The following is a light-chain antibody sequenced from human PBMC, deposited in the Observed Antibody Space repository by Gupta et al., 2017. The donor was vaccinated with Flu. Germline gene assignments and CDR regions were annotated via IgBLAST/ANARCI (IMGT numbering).Light chain of an antibody. J-gene: IGLJ1*01. Sequence: SALTQPRSVSGSPGQSVNISCTGTSSDVGGYNYVSWYQQHPGKAPKLMIYDVSKRPSGVPDRFSGSKSGNTASLTISGLQAEDEADYYCCSYAGSHLYVFATGTKVTVL. CDR3: CSYAGSHLYV. CDR1: SSDVGGYNY. CDR2: DVS. V-gene: IGLV2-11*01.